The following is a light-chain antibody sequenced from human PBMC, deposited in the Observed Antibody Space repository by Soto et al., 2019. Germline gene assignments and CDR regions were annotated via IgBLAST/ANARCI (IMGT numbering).Light chain of an antibody. V-gene: IGKV3-20*01. CDR2: GAS. CDR1: QTVSNNY. J-gene: IGKJ2*01. CDR3: QRYGKSPPYT. Sequence: ETVLTQSPGTLSLSPGQGATLSCRASQTVSNNYLAWYQQKPGQAPRLLIYGASNRATGIPDWVSGSGSGTDFTVAISRLESEDSAVYYCQRYGKSPPYTFGQGTKLEIK.